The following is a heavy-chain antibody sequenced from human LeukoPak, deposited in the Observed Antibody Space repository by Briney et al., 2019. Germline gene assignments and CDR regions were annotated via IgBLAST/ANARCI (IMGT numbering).Heavy chain of an antibody. D-gene: IGHD3-10*01. V-gene: IGHV3-23*01. CDR3: SKKYGGHCRWLVGGGDDGFDI. CDR1: GFTFRIYD. CDR2: ISGSGGST. J-gene: IGHJ3*02. Sequence: GGSLRLSCAASGFTFRIYDMSWVRQSPGKGLEWVSGISGSGGSTNYADSVKGRFTISRDNSENTLYLQMSSLRDDDTALYYWSKKYGGHCRWLVGGGDDGFDIWGQGTMVTVSS.